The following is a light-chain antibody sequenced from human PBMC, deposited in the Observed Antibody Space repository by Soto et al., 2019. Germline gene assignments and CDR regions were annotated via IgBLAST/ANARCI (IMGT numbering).Light chain of an antibody. CDR1: QSLSSN. J-gene: IGKJ5*01. CDR2: GAS. V-gene: IGKV3-15*01. CDR3: QQYGSSPIT. Sequence: IVMTQSLATLSVSPCERAALSARASQSLSSNLAWYQQKPGQAPRLLIYGASTRATGIPARFSGSGSGTDFTLTISRLEPEDFAVYYCQQYGSSPITFGQGTRLEIK.